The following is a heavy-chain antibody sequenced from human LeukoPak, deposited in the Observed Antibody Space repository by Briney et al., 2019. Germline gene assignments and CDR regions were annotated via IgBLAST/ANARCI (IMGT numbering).Heavy chain of an antibody. Sequence: SETLSLTCTVSGGSINSGGYYWSWIRQHPGKGLEWIGYIYYSGSTYYNPSLKSRVTISVDTSKNQFSLKLSSVTAADTAVYYCARLSSGWYLAHAFDIWGQGTMVTVSS. CDR2: IYYSGST. CDR1: GGSINSGGYY. J-gene: IGHJ3*02. V-gene: IGHV4-31*03. CDR3: ARLSSGWYLAHAFDI. D-gene: IGHD6-19*01.